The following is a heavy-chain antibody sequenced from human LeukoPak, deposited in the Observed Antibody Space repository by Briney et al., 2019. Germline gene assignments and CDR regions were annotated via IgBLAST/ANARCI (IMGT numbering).Heavy chain of an antibody. CDR3: TTASGYYDSSGYPFDY. J-gene: IGHJ4*02. Sequence: ASVKVSCKASGYSFTSYYMQWVRQAPGQGLEWMGIINPIGGSTTYAQNFQGRVTMTRDTSTSTVYMDLTSLRSEDTAVYYCTTASGYYDSSGYPFDYWGQGTLVTVSS. CDR1: GYSFTSYY. CDR2: INPIGGST. V-gene: IGHV1-46*01. D-gene: IGHD3-22*01.